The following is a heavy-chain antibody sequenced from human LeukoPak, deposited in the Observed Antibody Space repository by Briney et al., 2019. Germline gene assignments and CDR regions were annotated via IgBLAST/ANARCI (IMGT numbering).Heavy chain of an antibody. Sequence: SETLSLTCFVSGGSISGSHWSWIRQPPGKGLEWIGYIHYTGSTDYNPSLRSRVTLSIDMSKNQFSLRLSSMTAADTAVYYCARHSDILTGYPFDYWGQGILVTVSS. CDR3: ARHSDILTGYPFDY. CDR1: GGSISGSH. V-gene: IGHV4-59*01. CDR2: IHYTGST. J-gene: IGHJ4*02. D-gene: IGHD3-9*01.